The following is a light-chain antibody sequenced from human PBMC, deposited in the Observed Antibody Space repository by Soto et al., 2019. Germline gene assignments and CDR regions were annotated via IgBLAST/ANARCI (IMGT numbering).Light chain of an antibody. CDR1: SSNIGAGYD. CDR2: GNS. V-gene: IGLV1-40*01. CDR3: QSYDGSLSGYV. Sequence: QSVLTQPPSVSGAPGQRVTISCTGSSSNIGAGYDVHWYQQLPGTAPKLLSYGNSNRPSGVPDRFSGSKSGTSASLAITGLQAEDEADYYCQSYDGSLSGYVFGTGSKVTVL. J-gene: IGLJ1*01.